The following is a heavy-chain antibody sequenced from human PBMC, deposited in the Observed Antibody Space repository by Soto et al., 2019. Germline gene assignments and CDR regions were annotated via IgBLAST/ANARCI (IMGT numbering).Heavy chain of an antibody. CDR1: GGTFSSYA. CDR2: IIPIFGTE. V-gene: IGHV1-69*01. D-gene: IGHD6-13*01. Sequence: QVQLVQSGAEVKKPGSSVRVSCKASGGTFSSYAISWVRQAPGHGLEWMGGIIPIFGTENYAQKFQGRVTITADESTSTPYMQLSSLRSEDTAVYYCARDRIAGSKYYYGKDVWGQGTTVTVSS. CDR3: ARDRIAGSKYYYGKDV. J-gene: IGHJ6*02.